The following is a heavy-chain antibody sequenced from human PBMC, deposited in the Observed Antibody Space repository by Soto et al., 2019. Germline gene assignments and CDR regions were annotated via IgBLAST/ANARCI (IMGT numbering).Heavy chain of an antibody. D-gene: IGHD3-10*01. CDR1: GGSISSGGYS. Sequence: SETLSLTCAVSGGSISSGGYSWSWIRQPPGKGLEWIGYMYHSGSTYYNPSLKSRVTISIDRSKNQFSLKLSSVTAADTAVYYCARLLGGYYFDYWGQGTLVTVSS. CDR3: ARLLGGYYFDY. V-gene: IGHV4-30-2*01. CDR2: MYHSGST. J-gene: IGHJ4*02.